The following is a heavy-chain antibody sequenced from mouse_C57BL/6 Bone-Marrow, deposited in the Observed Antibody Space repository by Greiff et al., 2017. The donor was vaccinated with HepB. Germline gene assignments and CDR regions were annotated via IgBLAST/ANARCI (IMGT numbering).Heavy chain of an antibody. CDR3: ARGWLLRPAWFAY. Sequence: QVQLKESGAELARPGASVKLSCKASGYTFTSYGISWVKQRTGQGLEWIGEIYPRSGNTYYNEKFKGKATLTADKSSSTAYMELRSLTSEDSAVYYCARGWLLRPAWFAYWGQGTLVTVSA. J-gene: IGHJ3*01. CDR1: GYTFTSYG. CDR2: IYPRSGNT. V-gene: IGHV1-81*01. D-gene: IGHD2-3*01.